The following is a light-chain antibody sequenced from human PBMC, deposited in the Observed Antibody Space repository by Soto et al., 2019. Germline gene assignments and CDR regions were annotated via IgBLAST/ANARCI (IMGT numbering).Light chain of an antibody. J-gene: IGLJ3*02. V-gene: IGLV2-8*01. CDR2: EVT. Sequence: QSALTQPPSASGSPGQSVTISCTGTSSDVGAYKYVSWYQQYPGKAPKLMIYEVTKRPSGVPDRFSGSKSGNTASLTVSGLQAEDEADYYCTSYVGNDIWVFGGGTKATVL. CDR3: TSYVGNDIWV. CDR1: SSDVGAYKY.